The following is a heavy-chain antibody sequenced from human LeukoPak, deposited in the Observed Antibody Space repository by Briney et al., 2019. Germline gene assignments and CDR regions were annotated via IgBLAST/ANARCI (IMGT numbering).Heavy chain of an antibody. V-gene: IGHV4-59*08. D-gene: IGHD1-26*01. J-gene: IGHJ4*02. CDR1: GGSISTYY. CDR3: ARPGNLGATEPYDY. CDR2: IYYSGST. Sequence: PSETLSLTCTVSGGSISTYYWSWIRQSPGKGLEWIGSIYYSGSTNYNPSLKSRVTISVDTSTNQFSLKLTSVTAADTAVYYCARPGNLGATEPYDYWGQGTLVTVSS.